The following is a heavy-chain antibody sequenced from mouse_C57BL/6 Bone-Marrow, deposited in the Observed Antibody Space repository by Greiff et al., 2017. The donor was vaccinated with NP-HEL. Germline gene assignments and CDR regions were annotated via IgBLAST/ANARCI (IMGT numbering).Heavy chain of an antibody. CDR1: GFTFSDYG. CDR3: ARRDYGSYWYFDV. Sequence: EVKVVESGGGLVKPGGSLKLSCAASGFTFSDYGMHWVRQAPEKGLEWVAYISSGSSTIYYADTVKGRFTISRDNAKNTLFLQMTSLRSEDTAMYYCARRDYGSYWYFDVWGTGTTVTVSS. D-gene: IGHD1-1*01. J-gene: IGHJ1*03. V-gene: IGHV5-17*01. CDR2: ISSGSSTI.